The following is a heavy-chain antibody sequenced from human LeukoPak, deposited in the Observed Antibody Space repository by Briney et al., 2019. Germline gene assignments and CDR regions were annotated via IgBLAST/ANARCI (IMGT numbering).Heavy chain of an antibody. CDR3: ARWVDYYDSTSPPYYYYYYMDV. J-gene: IGHJ6*03. CDR2: ISGYNQKT. Sequence: ASVKVSCKASGYTFTGYYMHWVRQAPGQGLEWMGWISGYNQKTNYAQKFQGRVTLTTDTSTTTAYMELRSLTSDDTAVYYCARWVDYYDSTSPPYYYYYYMDVWGKGTTVTVSS. V-gene: IGHV1-18*04. CDR1: GYTFTGYY. D-gene: IGHD3-22*01.